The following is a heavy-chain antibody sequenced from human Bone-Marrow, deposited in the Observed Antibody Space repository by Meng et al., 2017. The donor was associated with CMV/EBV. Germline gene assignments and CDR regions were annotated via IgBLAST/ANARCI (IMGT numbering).Heavy chain of an antibody. CDR2: VIPKNGGT. V-gene: IGHV1-2*02. Sequence: ASVKVSCKASGYNFSPYYIHWVRQAPGQGLEWMGWVIPKNGGTNYARKFQDRVTMTRDTTINTAYMELSRLRSDDTAVYYCARDLDIVVVGGVNYWGQGTRVTVSS. CDR3: ARDLDIVVVGGVNY. CDR1: GYNFSPYY. J-gene: IGHJ4*02. D-gene: IGHD2-2*03.